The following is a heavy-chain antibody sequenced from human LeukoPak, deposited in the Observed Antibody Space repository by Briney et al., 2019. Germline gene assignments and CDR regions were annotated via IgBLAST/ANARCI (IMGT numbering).Heavy chain of an antibody. Sequence: ASLTVSCKASGYTFTYFYIHWVRQAPGQGLEWLGWIDPNNGDTDYAQKFQGRVTMTRDTSMDTAYMQVTGLRYDDTAVYYCAANVETGRGDFDIWGQGTLVTVSS. CDR1: GYTFTYFY. V-gene: IGHV1-2*02. J-gene: IGHJ3*02. CDR3: AANVETGRGDFDI. CDR2: IDPNNGDT. D-gene: IGHD1-14*01.